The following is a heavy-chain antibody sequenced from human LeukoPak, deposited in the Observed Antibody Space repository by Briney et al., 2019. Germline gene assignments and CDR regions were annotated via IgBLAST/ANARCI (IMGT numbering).Heavy chain of an antibody. V-gene: IGHV4-34*01. Sequence: SETLSLTCAVYGGSFSGYYWSWIRQPPGKGLEWIGEINHSGSTNYNPSLKSRVTISVDTSKNQFSLKLSSVTAADTAVYYCASGGRSGGWFDPWGQGTLVTVSS. CDR1: GGSFSGYY. D-gene: IGHD3-10*01. CDR2: INHSGST. J-gene: IGHJ5*02. CDR3: ASGGRSGGWFDP.